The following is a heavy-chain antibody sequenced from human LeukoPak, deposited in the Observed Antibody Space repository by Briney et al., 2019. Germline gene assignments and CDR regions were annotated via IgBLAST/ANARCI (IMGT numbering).Heavy chain of an antibody. CDR3: ARGDGGRNAFDI. CDR1: GGSISSGAYS. CDR2: VYYSGGT. V-gene: IGHV4-61*08. Sequence: SETLSLTCAVSGGSISSGAYSWSWIRQPPRKGLEWIGYVYYSGGTYYNPSLKSRVTISVDTSKNQFSLKLSSVTAADTAVYYCARGDGGRNAFDIWGQGTMVTVSS. J-gene: IGHJ3*02. D-gene: IGHD4-23*01.